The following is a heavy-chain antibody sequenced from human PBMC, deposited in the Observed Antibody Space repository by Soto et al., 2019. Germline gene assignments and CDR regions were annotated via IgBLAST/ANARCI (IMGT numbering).Heavy chain of an antibody. J-gene: IGHJ4*02. CDR3: ARDSYWGIAVAADY. V-gene: IGHV1-18*01. CDR1: GYTFTSYG. D-gene: IGHD6-19*01. CDR2: ISAYNGNT. Sequence: QVQLVXSXXXXXXXXXSVKVSCKASGYTFTSYGISWVRQAPGQGLEWMGWISAYNGNTNYAQKLQGRVTMTTDTSTSTAYMELRSLRSDDSAVYYCARDSYWGIAVAADYWGQGTLVTVSS.